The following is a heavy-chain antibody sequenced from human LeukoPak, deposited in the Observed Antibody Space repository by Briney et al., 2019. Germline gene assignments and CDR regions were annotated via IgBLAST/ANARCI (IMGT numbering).Heavy chain of an antibody. V-gene: IGHV6-1*01. CDR1: GDSVSSNSAV. J-gene: IGHJ6*03. CDR3: ARDAGTTRYCSGGSCYQYYYYYYMDV. Sequence: SQTLSLTCAISGDSVSSNSAVWNWIRQSPSRGLEWLGRTYYRSKWYNDYAVSVKSRITINPDTSKNQFSLQLNSVTPEDTAVYYCARDAGTTRYCSGGSCYQYYYYYYMDVWGKGTTVTVSS. D-gene: IGHD2-15*01. CDR2: TYYRSKWYN.